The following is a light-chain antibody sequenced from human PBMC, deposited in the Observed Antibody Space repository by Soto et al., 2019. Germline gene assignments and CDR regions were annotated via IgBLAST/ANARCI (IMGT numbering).Light chain of an antibody. CDR2: GAS. CDR1: QSFSSN. Sequence: EILMTQSPSTLSVSAGERATISCRASQSFSSNLAWYQQKPGQAPRLLIYGASTRATGSPARCSGSGSGAEYYLTIISMLHEDDVVSYCQQQNNCTPITFGQGTRLEIK. V-gene: IGKV3-15*01. J-gene: IGKJ5*01. CDR3: QQQNNCTPIT.